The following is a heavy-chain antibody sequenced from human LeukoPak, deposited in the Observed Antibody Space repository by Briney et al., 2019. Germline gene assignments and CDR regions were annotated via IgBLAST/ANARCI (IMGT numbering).Heavy chain of an antibody. V-gene: IGHV3-15*01. CDR3: SAHSGEFTFDY. CDR1: GFTFSKVW. CDR2: IKSKTDGGTT. Sequence: GGSLRLSCAASGFTFSKVWMSWVRQAPGKGLEWVGRIKSKTDGGTTDYAAPVKGRFTISREDSKNTLYLQMNSLKTEDTAVYYCSAHSGEFTFDYWGQGTLVTVSS. J-gene: IGHJ4*02. D-gene: IGHD4-17*01.